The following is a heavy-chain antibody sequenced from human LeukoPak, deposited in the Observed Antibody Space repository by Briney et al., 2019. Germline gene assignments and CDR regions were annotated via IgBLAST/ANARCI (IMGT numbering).Heavy chain of an antibody. D-gene: IGHD5-18*01. CDR2: IYYSGST. CDR1: GGSISSYY. J-gene: IGHJ2*01. CDR3: ARGGYSYGYYYVTPDWYFDL. V-gene: IGHV4-59*08. Sequence: SETLSLTCTVSGGSISSYYWSWIRQPPGKGLEWIGYIYYSGSTNCNPSLKSRVTISVDTSKNQLSLKLSSVTAADTAVYYCARGGYSYGYYYVTPDWYFDLWGRGTLVTVSS.